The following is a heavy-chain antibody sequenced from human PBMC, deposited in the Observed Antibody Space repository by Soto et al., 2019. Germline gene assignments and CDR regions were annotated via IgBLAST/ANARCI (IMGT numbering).Heavy chain of an antibody. CDR2: ISYDGSNK. CDR3: ASGGIGGWYWSYYFDY. Sequence: QVQLVESGGGVAQPGRSLRLSCAASGFIFSSYAMHWVRQAPGKGLEWVAVISYDGSNKYYADSVKGRFTISRDNSKNMLYLQMNSLRVEDTAVYYCASGGIGGWYWSYYFDYWGQGTLVTVSS. J-gene: IGHJ4*02. V-gene: IGHV3-30-3*01. D-gene: IGHD6-19*01. CDR1: GFIFSSYA.